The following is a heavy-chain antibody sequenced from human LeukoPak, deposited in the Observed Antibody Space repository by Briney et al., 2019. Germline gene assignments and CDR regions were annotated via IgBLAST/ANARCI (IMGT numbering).Heavy chain of an antibody. CDR3: ARDLSVPAAMGDWFDP. J-gene: IGHJ5*02. V-gene: IGHV4-4*07. Sequence: SETLSLTCTVAGGSISSYYWSWLRQPAGKGLEWVGRIYTSGSTNYNPSLKRRVTMSVDTSKNQFSLKLSSVTAADTAVYYCARDLSVPAAMGDWFDPWGQGTLVTVSS. CDR2: IYTSGST. D-gene: IGHD2-2*01. CDR1: GGSISSYY.